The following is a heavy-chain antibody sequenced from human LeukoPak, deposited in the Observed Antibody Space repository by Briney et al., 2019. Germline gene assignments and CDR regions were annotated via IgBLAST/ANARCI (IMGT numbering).Heavy chain of an antibody. CDR2: IYYSGST. D-gene: IGHD2-2*01. J-gene: IGHJ3*02. V-gene: IGHV4-59*08. CDR1: GGSISSYY. Sequence: SETLSLTCTVSGGSISSYYWSWIRQPPGKGLEWIGYIYYSGSTNYNPSLKSRVTISVDTSKNQFSLKLSSVTAADTAVYYCARHGPGSEYQLLDRAFDIWGQGTMVTVSS. CDR3: ARHGPGSEYQLLDRAFDI.